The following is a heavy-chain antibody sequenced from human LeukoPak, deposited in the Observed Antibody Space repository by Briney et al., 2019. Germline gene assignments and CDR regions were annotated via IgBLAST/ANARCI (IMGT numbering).Heavy chain of an antibody. CDR1: GYTFTDYY. CDR3: ARVEEGYGSGRRENYYYYYMDV. Sequence: ASVKVSCKASGYTFTDYYIHRVRQAPGQGLEWMGWINPNSGGTNYAQKFQRRVTMTRNTSISTAYMELSRLRSDDTAVYYCARVEEGYGSGRRENYYYYYMDVWGKGTTVTISS. CDR2: INPNSGGT. D-gene: IGHD3-10*01. J-gene: IGHJ6*03. V-gene: IGHV1-2*02.